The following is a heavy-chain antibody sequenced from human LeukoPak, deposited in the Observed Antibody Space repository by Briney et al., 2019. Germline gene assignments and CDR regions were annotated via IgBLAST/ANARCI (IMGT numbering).Heavy chain of an antibody. Sequence: SETLSLTCTVSGGSISSSSYYWGWIRQPPGKGLEWIGSIYYSGSTYYNPSLKSRVTISVDTSKNQFSLKLSSVTAADTAVYYCARDWSVYYGSGSYPNWFDPWGQGTLVTVSS. J-gene: IGHJ5*02. CDR1: GGSISSSSYY. D-gene: IGHD3-10*01. CDR3: ARDWSVYYGSGSYPNWFDP. V-gene: IGHV4-39*07. CDR2: IYYSGST.